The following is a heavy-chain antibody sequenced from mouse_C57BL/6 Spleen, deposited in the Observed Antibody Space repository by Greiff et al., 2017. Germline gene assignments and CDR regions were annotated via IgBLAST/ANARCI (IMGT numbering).Heavy chain of an antibody. J-gene: IGHJ2*01. CDR1: GYTFTSYW. D-gene: IGHD1-1*01. V-gene: IGHV1-72*01. CDR2: IDPNSGGT. Sequence: QVQLKQPGAELVKPGASVKLSCKASGYTFTSYWMHWVKQRPGRGLEWIGRIDPNSGGTKYNERFKGKATLTVDKPSSTAYMQLSSLTSEDSAVYNCAREGSSPVDDWGQGTALT. CDR3: AREGSSPVDD.